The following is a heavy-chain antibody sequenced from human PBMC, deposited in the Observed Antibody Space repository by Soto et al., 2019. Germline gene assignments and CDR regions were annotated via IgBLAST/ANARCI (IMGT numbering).Heavy chain of an antibody. V-gene: IGHV3-33*06. CDR1: GFTFKNYG. CDR2: IWSDGSNK. CDR3: AKDSAPTIVVVIINFDY. Sequence: PGGSLRLSCTASGFTFKNYGMHWVRQAPGKGLEWVALIWSDGSNKYYADSVKGRFTISRDNSKKTLYLQMNSLRAEDTAVYYFAKDSAPTIVVVIINFDYWGLGTLVTVSS. J-gene: IGHJ4*02. D-gene: IGHD3-22*01.